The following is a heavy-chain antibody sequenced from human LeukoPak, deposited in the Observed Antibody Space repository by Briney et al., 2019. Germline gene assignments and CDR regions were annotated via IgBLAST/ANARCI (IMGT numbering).Heavy chain of an antibody. J-gene: IGHJ4*02. CDR2: IYYSGST. D-gene: IGHD6-6*01. V-gene: IGHV4-34*01. CDR1: GGSFSGYY. Sequence: SETLSLTCAVYGGSFSGYYWSWIRQPPGEGLEWIGSIYYSGSTYYNPSLKSRVTISVDTSKNQFSLKLSSVTAADTAVYYCARVPYSSSSPFDYWGQGTLVTVSS. CDR3: ARVPYSSSSPFDY.